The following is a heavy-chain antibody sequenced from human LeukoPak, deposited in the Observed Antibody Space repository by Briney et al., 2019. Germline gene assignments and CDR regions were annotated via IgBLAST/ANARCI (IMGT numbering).Heavy chain of an antibody. Sequence: SPTLSLTCTVSGNSISSGDYYWSWIRQPAGKGLEWIGRIYTSGSTTYNPSLKSRVTISGDTSQNQFSLRLSSVTAADTAVYYCARNNSKSFDSWGQGTKVTVSS. CDR1: GNSISSGDYY. V-gene: IGHV4-61*02. CDR3: ARNNSKSFDS. D-gene: IGHD1-1*01. CDR2: IYTSGST. J-gene: IGHJ3*01.